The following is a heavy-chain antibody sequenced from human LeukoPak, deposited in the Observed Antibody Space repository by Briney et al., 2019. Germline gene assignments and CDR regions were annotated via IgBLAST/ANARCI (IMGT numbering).Heavy chain of an antibody. V-gene: IGHV3-30*02. D-gene: IGHD2-8*02. CDR3: AKDPGASVSGFHMDV. CDR2: IWSDGNTS. CDR1: GFTFRNYG. J-gene: IGHJ6*03. Sequence: PGGSLRLSCAASGFTFRNYGMHWVRQATSKGLEWVSFIWSDGNTSFYAASVEGRFTISRENSKSMLYLQMDSLRPEDTAVYYCAKDPGASVSGFHMDVWGKGTTVIVSS.